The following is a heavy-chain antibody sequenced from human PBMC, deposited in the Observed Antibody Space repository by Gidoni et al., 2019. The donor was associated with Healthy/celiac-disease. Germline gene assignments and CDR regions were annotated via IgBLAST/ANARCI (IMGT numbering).Heavy chain of an antibody. J-gene: IGHJ6*02. CDR1: GFSLSTSGVG. CDR2: IYWNDDK. D-gene: IGHD2-2*01. V-gene: IGHV2-5*01. CDR3: AHSRYCSSTSCRGRYYYGMDV. Sequence: QITLKESGPTLVKPTQTLTLTCTFSGFSLSTSGVGVGWIRQPPGKALEWLALIYWNDDKRYSPSLKSRLTITKDTSKNQVVLTMTNMDPVDTATYYCAHSRYCSSTSCRGRYYYGMDVWGQGTTVTVSS.